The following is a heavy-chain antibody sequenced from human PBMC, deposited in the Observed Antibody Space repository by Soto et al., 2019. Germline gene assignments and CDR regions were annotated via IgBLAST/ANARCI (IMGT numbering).Heavy chain of an antibody. CDR3: ARIKDSSSPDYYYYYMDV. CDR2: IKQDGSEK. V-gene: IGHV3-7*01. J-gene: IGHJ6*03. D-gene: IGHD6-6*01. CDR1: GFTFSSYW. Sequence: EVQLVESGGGLVQPGGSLRLSCAASGFTFSSYWMSWVRQAPGKGLEWVANIKQDGSEKYYVDSVKGRFTISRDNAKNSLYLQMNSLRAEDTAVYYCARIKDSSSPDYYYYYMDVWGKGTTVTVSS.